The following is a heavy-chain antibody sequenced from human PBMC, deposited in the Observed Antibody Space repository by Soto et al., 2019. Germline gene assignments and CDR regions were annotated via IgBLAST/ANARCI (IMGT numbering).Heavy chain of an antibody. CDR3: VRDTSSGWHLKDH. V-gene: IGHV3-9*01. J-gene: IGHJ4*02. CDR1: GFTFDDHG. Sequence: EVDLVESGGGLAQPGRSLRLSCVASGFTFDDHGMHWVRQIPGRGLEWVSGISWTSGSIGYAESVKCRFTIFRDNAKNSLYLEMNSLRQEDTALYYCVRDTSSGWHLKDHWGQGVQVSVSS. D-gene: IGHD3-9*01. CDR2: ISWTSGSI.